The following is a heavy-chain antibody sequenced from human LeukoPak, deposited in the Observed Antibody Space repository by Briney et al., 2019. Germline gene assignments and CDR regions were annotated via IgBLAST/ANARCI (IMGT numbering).Heavy chain of an antibody. J-gene: IGHJ4*02. CDR2: IWHDGNYK. Sequence: GESLTLSCVASGLTFSNYNMHWVRQAPGKGLEWVAVIWHDGNYKYYVDSVKGRFTISRDNSKNTVYLQMNSLGAEDTAVYLCARDSDYYDSSAYSFRGGLHYDFWGRGTLVTVSS. D-gene: IGHD3-22*01. CDR1: GLTFSNYN. CDR3: ARDSDYYDSSAYSFRGGLHYDF. V-gene: IGHV3-33*01.